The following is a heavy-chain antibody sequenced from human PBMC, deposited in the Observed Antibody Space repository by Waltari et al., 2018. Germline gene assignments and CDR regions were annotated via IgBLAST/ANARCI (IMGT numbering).Heavy chain of an antibody. CDR3: ARGSMVVAATRYYYYYYMDV. Sequence: QVQLQESGPGLVKPSETLSLTCTVSGGSISSYYWSWIRQPPGKGLEWIGYIYTGGSTNYNPSLKSRVTISVDTSKNQFSLKLSSVTAADTAVYYCARGSMVVAATRYYYYYYMDVWGKGTTVTVSS. V-gene: IGHV4-4*09. J-gene: IGHJ6*03. CDR2: IYTGGST. CDR1: GGSISSYY. D-gene: IGHD2-15*01.